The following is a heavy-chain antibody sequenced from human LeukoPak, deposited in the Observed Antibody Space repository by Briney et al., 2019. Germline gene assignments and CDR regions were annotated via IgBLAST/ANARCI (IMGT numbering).Heavy chain of an antibody. CDR1: GYTFTGYY. CDR2: INPNSGGT. V-gene: IGHV1-2*02. J-gene: IGHJ4*02. Sequence: ASVKLSCKASGYTFTGYYMHWARQAPGQGLEWMGWINPNSGGTNYAQKFQGRVAMTRDTSISTAYMELSRLRSDDTAVYYCASTRRGMGPGNPGGWGQGTLVTVSS. CDR3: ASTRRGMGPGNPGG. D-gene: IGHD3-16*01.